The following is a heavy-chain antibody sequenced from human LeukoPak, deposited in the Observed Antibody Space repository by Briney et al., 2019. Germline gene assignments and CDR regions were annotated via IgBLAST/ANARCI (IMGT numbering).Heavy chain of an antibody. CDR3: ARDKDYYDSSGYLIYYYYYYMDV. D-gene: IGHD3-22*01. Sequence: GGSLRLSCAASGFTFSSYWMSWVRQAPGKGLEWVANIKQDGSEKYYVDSVKGRFTISRDNAKNSLYLQMNSLRAEDTAVYYCARDKDYYDSSGYLIYYYYYYMDVWGKGTTVTVSS. CDR1: GFTFSSYW. J-gene: IGHJ6*03. V-gene: IGHV3-7*01. CDR2: IKQDGSEK.